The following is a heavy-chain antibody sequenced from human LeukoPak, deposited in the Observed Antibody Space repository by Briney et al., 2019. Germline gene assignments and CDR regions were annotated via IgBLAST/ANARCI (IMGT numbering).Heavy chain of an antibody. Sequence: ASVKVSCKVSGYTLTELSMHWVRQAPGKGLEWMGGFDPEDGETIYAQKFQGRVTMTEDTSTDTAYMEPSSLRSEDTAVYYCATAGSPLSYGSGSYSFDYWGQGTLVTVSS. V-gene: IGHV1-24*01. D-gene: IGHD3-10*01. J-gene: IGHJ4*02. CDR3: ATAGSPLSYGSGSYSFDY. CDR1: GYTLTELS. CDR2: FDPEDGET.